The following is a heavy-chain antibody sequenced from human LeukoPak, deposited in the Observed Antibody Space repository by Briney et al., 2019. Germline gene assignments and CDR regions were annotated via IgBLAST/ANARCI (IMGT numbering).Heavy chain of an antibody. CDR1: GFTFSGAW. V-gene: IGHV3-7*03. CDR2: IREDGTEK. D-gene: IGHD3-10*01. Sequence: PGGSLRLSCTASGFTFSGAWMTWVRQAPGKGLEWVANIREDGTEKNYVDSVKGRFTISRDNSKNTLYLQMNSLRAEDTAVYYCAKDLRSTLWLPYWGQGTLVTVSS. CDR3: AKDLRSTLWLPY. J-gene: IGHJ4*02.